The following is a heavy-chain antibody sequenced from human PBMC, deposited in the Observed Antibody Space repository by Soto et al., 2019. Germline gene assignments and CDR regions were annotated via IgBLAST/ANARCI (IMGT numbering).Heavy chain of an antibody. CDR3: ARTYSSRWYQDY. CDR1: GFSLSNARMG. D-gene: IGHD6-13*01. V-gene: IGHV2-26*01. J-gene: IGHJ4*02. CDR2: IFSNDEK. Sequence: QVTLKESGPVLVKPTETLTLTCTVSGFSLSNARMGVSWISQPQGTALEWLTHIFSNDEKSYSTSLKSRLTIPKDTSKSQVVLTMTNMDPVDPATYYCARTYSSRWYQDYWGQGTLVTVSS.